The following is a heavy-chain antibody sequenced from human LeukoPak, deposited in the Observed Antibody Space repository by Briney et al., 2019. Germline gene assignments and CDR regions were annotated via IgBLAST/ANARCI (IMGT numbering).Heavy chain of an antibody. V-gene: IGHV4-38-2*02. CDR2: IYHSGST. CDR1: GYSISSGYY. Sequence: SETLSLTCTVSGYSISSGYYWGWIRQPPGKGLAWIGSIYHSGSTYYNPSLKSRVTISVDTSKNQFSLKLSSVTAADTAVYYCARSGPPYSSSSWFDPWGQGTLVTVSS. CDR3: ARSGPPYSSSSWFDP. J-gene: IGHJ5*02. D-gene: IGHD6-6*01.